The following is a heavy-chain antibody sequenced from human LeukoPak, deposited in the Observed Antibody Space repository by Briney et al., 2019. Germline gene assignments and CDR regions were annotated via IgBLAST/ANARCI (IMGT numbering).Heavy chain of an antibody. V-gene: IGHV1-46*01. CDR3: AADNQQIAV. Sequence: ASVKVSCKASGYTFTSYYMHWVRQAPGQGLEWMGIINPSGGSTSYAQKFQGRVTMTRDMSTSTAYMELRSLRSDDTAVYYRAADNQQIAVWGQGTLVTVSS. CDR1: GYTFTSYY. D-gene: IGHD1-14*01. J-gene: IGHJ4*02. CDR2: INPSGGST.